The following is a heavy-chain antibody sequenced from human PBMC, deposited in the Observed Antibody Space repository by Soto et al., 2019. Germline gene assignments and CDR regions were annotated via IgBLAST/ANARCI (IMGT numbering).Heavy chain of an antibody. J-gene: IGHJ4*02. CDR2: MCYSGST. CDR3: ARAPTYYGSGSYSVDY. Sequence: PSETLSLTCTVSGGSISSTNYCRGWLRQPPGKGLEWIGSMCYSGSTYYNPSLKSRVTISVDTSRNQFTLKLSSVTAADTVVYYCARAPTYYGSGSYSVDYWGQGTLVTVSS. CDR1: GGSISSTNYC. V-gene: IGHV4-39*06. D-gene: IGHD3-10*01.